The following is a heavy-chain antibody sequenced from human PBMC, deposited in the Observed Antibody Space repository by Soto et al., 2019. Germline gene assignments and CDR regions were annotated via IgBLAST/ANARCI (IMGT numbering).Heavy chain of an antibody. J-gene: IGHJ2*01. CDR3: FQAEDGIRDLRTVSAFLLNRSSDL. D-gene: IGHD2-15*01. CDR2: IYSSAST. Sequence: PGKSLEWIGYIYSSASTYYNPYNPSLKSRVTISVDTSTNEFSLKLSSVTAADTAVFFFFQAEDGIRDLRTVSAFLLNRSSDL. V-gene: IGHV4-30-4*06.